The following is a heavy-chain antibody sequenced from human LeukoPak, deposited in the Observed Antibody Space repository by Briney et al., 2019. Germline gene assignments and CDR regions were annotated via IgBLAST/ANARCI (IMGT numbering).Heavy chain of an antibody. J-gene: IGHJ5*02. D-gene: IGHD3-22*01. CDR1: GYTFTSYG. V-gene: IGHV1-18*01. Sequence: ASVKVSCKASGYTFTSYGISWVRQAPGQGLEWMGWISAYNGNTNYAQKLQGRVTMTTDTSTSTAYMELRSLRSEDTAVYYCARRPTREDSSGYYHVIPRGWFDPWGQGTLVTVSS. CDR3: ARRPTREDSSGYYHVIPRGWFDP. CDR2: ISAYNGNT.